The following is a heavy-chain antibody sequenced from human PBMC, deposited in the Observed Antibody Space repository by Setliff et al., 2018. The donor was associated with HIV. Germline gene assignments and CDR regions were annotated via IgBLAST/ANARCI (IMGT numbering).Heavy chain of an antibody. Sequence: SETLSLTCTVSGGSISSSNYYWGWIRQPPGKGLDWIGSIYYSGSTYYNPSLKSRVTISVDTSKNQFSLKLSSVTAADTAVYYCSGQTLSYKHYYDSSGYYPILYFDSWGQGTLVTVSS. V-gene: IGHV4-39*01. D-gene: IGHD3-22*01. J-gene: IGHJ4*02. CDR1: GGSISSSNYY. CDR2: IYYSGST. CDR3: SGQTLSYKHYYDSSGYYPILYFDS.